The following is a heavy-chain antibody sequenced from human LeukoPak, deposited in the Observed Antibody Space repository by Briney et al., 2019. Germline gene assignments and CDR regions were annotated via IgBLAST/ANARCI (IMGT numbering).Heavy chain of an antibody. CDR3: ASPHCGGDCYSGNFDY. J-gene: IGHJ4*02. D-gene: IGHD2-21*02. CDR1: GFTVSSNY. V-gene: IGHV3-53*01. Sequence: GGSLRLSCAASGFTVSSNYMSWVRQAPGKGLEWVSVIYSGGSTYYADSVKGRFTISRDNSKNTLYLQMNSLRAEDTAVYYRASPHCGGDCYSGNFDYWGQGTLVTVSS. CDR2: IYSGGST.